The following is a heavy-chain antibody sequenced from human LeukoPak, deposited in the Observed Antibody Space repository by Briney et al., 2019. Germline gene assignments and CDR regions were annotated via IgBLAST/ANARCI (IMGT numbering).Heavy chain of an antibody. CDR1: GFTFSSYA. Sequence: GRSLRLSCAASGFTFSSYAMHWVRQAPGMGLEWVAGISWNSGTKDYPDSVKGRFTISRDNAEKSLFLQMNTLRPEDTAFYYCAKASSHWYFDLWGRGTLVTVSS. CDR3: AKASSHWYFDL. V-gene: IGHV3-9*01. CDR2: ISWNSGTK. J-gene: IGHJ2*01.